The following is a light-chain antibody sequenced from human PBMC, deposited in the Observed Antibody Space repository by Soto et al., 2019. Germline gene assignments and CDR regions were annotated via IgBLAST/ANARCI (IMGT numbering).Light chain of an antibody. CDR1: QSVSSSY. CDR3: QQYGSSPYT. J-gene: IGKJ2*01. V-gene: IGKV3-20*01. Sequence: EIVLTQSPGTLSLSPGERATLSCRASQSVSSSYLAWYQQKPGQAHRLLIYGASSRATGIPHRFSGSGSGTGFTLTISRLEPEDCAVYYCQQYGSSPYTFGQGTKLEFK. CDR2: GAS.